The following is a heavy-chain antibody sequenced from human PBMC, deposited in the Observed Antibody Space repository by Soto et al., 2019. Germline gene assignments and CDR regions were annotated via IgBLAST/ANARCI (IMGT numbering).Heavy chain of an antibody. CDR1: GFTFSNYA. D-gene: IGHD3-3*01. CDR2: INAGGAST. Sequence: EVQLLESGGGLVQPGGSLRLSCEASGFTFSNYAMNWVRQAPGKGLEWVSAINAGGASTYYADSVKGRFNISRDNSQNTMYLQMNSLRAGDTAIYYCAKTEIQGVVNAFDIWGQGTMVTVSS. V-gene: IGHV3-23*01. J-gene: IGHJ3*02. CDR3: AKTEIQGVVNAFDI.